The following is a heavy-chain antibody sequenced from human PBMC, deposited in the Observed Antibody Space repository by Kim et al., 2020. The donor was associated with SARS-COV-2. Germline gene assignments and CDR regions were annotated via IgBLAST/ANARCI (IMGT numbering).Heavy chain of an antibody. CDR1: GFTFSSYS. Sequence: GGSLRLSCAASGFTFSSYSMNWVRQAPGKGLEWVSYISSSSSTIYYADSVKGRFTISRDNAKNSLYLQMNSLRDEDTAVYYCARAKIRDRGYSYGYFDYWGQGTLVTVSS. V-gene: IGHV3-48*02. CDR3: ARAKIRDRGYSYGYFDY. CDR2: ISSSSSTI. J-gene: IGHJ4*02. D-gene: IGHD5-18*01.